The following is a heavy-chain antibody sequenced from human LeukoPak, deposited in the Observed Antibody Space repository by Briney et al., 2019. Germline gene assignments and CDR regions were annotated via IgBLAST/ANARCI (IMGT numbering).Heavy chain of an antibody. V-gene: IGHV4-39*01. CDR1: GGSISSSSYY. CDR3: ARHFDRDGYKSNAFDI. D-gene: IGHD5-24*01. J-gene: IGHJ3*02. Sequence: SETLSLTCTVSGGSISSSSYYWGWIRQPPGKGLEWIGSMYYSRSTYYNASLRSRVTISVDTSKNQFSLKLSSVTAADTAVYYCARHFDRDGYKSNAFDIWGQGTMVTVSS. CDR2: MYYSRST.